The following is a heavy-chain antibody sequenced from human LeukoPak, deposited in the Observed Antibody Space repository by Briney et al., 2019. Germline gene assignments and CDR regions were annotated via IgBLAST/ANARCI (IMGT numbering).Heavy chain of an antibody. V-gene: IGHV4-59*01. Sequence: PSEILSLTCTVSGGSISGYFWSWVRQPPGKGLEWIGYIYYSGSSNYNPSLKSRVTMSVDTSKNQFSLKLRSVTAADTALYYCARADGWYYHWGQGTLVTVSS. CDR1: GGSISGYF. CDR2: IYYSGSS. CDR3: ARADGWYYH. J-gene: IGHJ5*02.